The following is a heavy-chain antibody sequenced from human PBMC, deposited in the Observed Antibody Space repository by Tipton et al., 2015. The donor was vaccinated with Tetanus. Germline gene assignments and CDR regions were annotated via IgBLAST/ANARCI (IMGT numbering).Heavy chain of an antibody. CDR2: IDPNSGGT. Sequence: QVQLVQSGAEMKKPGASVKVSCTASGYTFTNYYIYWVRQAPGQGLEWMGWIDPNSGGTVYAQKFQGGVTMTRGASISTAYMELRSLRSDDTAVYYCARDRGDYIYYGMDVWGPGTTVTVS. D-gene: IGHD3-22*01. CDR3: ARDRGDYIYYGMDV. V-gene: IGHV1-2*02. CDR1: GYTFTNYY. J-gene: IGHJ6*02.